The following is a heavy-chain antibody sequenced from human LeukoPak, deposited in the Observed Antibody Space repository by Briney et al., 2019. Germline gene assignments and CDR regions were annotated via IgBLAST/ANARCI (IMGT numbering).Heavy chain of an antibody. CDR3: AKDMECQLLVNWFDP. CDR2: IRYDGSNK. J-gene: IGHJ5*02. CDR1: GFTFSSYG. V-gene: IGHV3-30*02. D-gene: IGHD2-2*01. Sequence: PGGSLRLSCAASGFTFSSYGMHWVRQAPGKGLEWVAFIRYDGSNKYYADSVKGRFTISRDNSKNTLYLQMNSLRAEDTAVYYCAKDMECQLLVNWFDPWGQGTLVTVSS.